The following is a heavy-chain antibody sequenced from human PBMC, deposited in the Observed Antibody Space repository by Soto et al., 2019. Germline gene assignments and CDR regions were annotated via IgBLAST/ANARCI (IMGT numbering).Heavy chain of an antibody. CDR1: GFTFSSYA. D-gene: IGHD3-10*01. CDR3: ARSGGSGSYLYYYYGMDV. J-gene: IGHJ6*02. V-gene: IGHV3-30-3*01. CDR2: ISYDGSNK. Sequence: GGSLRLSCAASGFTFSSYAMHWVRQAPGKGLEWVAVISYDGSNKYYADSVKGRFTISRDNSKNTLYLQMNSLRAEDTAVYYCARSGGSGSYLYYYYGMDVWGQGTTVTVSS.